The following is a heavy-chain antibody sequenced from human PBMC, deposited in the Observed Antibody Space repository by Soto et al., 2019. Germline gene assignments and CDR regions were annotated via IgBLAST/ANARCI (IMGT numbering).Heavy chain of an antibody. CDR2: ISYDGSNK. CDR1: GFTFSSYA. Sequence: GGSLRLSCAASGFTFSSYAMHWVRQAPGKGLEWVAVISYDGSNKYYADSVKGRFTISRDNSKNTLYLQMNSLRAEDKAVYYCGRAGGGEKWLGYYYYYGMDVWGQGTTVTVSS. CDR3: GRAGGGEKWLGYYYYYGMDV. D-gene: IGHD6-19*01. V-gene: IGHV3-30-3*01. J-gene: IGHJ6*02.